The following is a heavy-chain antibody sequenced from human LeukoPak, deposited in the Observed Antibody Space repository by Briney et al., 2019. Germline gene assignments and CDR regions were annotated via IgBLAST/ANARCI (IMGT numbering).Heavy chain of an antibody. Sequence: PGGSLRLSCAASGFTFSSYSMNWVRQAPGKGLEWVSYISSSSTIYYADSVKGRFTISRDNAKNSLYLQMNSLRDEDTAVYYCTALPLGTYYYDSSGYNSASVLWGQGTLVTVSS. CDR2: ISSSSTI. V-gene: IGHV3-48*02. D-gene: IGHD3-22*01. CDR3: TALPLGTYYYDSSGYNSASVL. J-gene: IGHJ4*02. CDR1: GFTFSSYS.